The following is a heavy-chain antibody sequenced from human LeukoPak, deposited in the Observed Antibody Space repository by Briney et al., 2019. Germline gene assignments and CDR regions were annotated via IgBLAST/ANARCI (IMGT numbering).Heavy chain of an antibody. CDR3: ARDARHSSGWYSFD. Sequence: SETLSLTCTVSGGSISSYYWSWIRQPAGKGLEWVGRIYTSGSTNHNPSLKSRVTMSVDTSKNQFSLKLSSVTAADTAVYYCARDARHSSGWYSFDWGQGTLVTVSS. CDR1: GGSISSYY. D-gene: IGHD6-19*01. J-gene: IGHJ4*02. CDR2: IYTSGST. V-gene: IGHV4-4*07.